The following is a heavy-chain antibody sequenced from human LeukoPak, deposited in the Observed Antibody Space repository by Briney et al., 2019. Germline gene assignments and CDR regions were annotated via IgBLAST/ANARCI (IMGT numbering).Heavy chain of an antibody. CDR1: GFTFGDYA. J-gene: IGHJ6*02. CDR3: TREAITIFGVVTSYYYGMDV. CDR2: IRSKAYGGTT. V-gene: IGHV3-49*03. D-gene: IGHD3-3*01. Sequence: PGGSLRLSCTASGFTFGDYAMSWFRQAPGKGLEWVGFIRSKAYGGTTECAASVKGRFTISRDDSKSIAYLQMNSLKTEDTAVYYCTREAITIFGVVTSYYYGMDVWGQGTTVTVSS.